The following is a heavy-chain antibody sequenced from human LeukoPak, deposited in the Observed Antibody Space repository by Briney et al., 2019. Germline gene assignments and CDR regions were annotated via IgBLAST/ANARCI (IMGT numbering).Heavy chain of an antibody. V-gene: IGHV1-69*05. CDR1: GGTFSSYA. CDR3: ARGPSGYSYGYTDY. J-gene: IGHJ4*02. CDR2: IIPIFGTA. Sequence: SVKVSCKASGGTFSSYAISWVRQAPGQGLEWMGRIIPIFGTANYAQKFQGRVTITTDESTITAYMELSSLRSADTAVYYCARGPSGYSYGYTDYWGQGTLVTVSS. D-gene: IGHD5-18*01.